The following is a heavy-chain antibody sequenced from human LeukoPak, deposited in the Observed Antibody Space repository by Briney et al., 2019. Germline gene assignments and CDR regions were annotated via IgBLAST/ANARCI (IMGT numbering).Heavy chain of an antibody. CDR2: ISYDGSNK. V-gene: IGHV3-30*01. J-gene: IGHJ4*02. D-gene: IGHD2-2*01. CDR1: GFTFSSYA. CDR3: ARGQIVVVPWYFDY. Sequence: PGRSLRLSCAASGFTFSSYAMHWVRQAPGKGLEWVAVISYDGSNKYYADSVKGRFTISRDNSKNTLYLQMNSLRAEDTAVYYCARGQIVVVPWYFDYWGQGTLVTVSS.